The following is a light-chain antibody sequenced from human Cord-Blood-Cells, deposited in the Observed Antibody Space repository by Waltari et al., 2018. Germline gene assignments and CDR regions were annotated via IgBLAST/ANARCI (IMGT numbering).Light chain of an antibody. CDR2: EGS. CDR3: CSYAGSVV. J-gene: IGLJ2*01. CDR1: SSDGGSYNL. Sequence: QSALTQPASVSGSPGQSITLPCTGTSSDGGSYNLVSWYQQHPGKAPKLMIYEGSKRPSGVSNRFSGSKSGNTASLTISGLQAEDEADYYCCSYAGSVVFGGGTKLTVL. V-gene: IGLV2-23*01.